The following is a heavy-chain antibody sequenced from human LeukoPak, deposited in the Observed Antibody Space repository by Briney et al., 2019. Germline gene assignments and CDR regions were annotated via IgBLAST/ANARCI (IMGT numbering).Heavy chain of an antibody. V-gene: IGHV3-23*01. CDR3: AKRVDYSSPGGYFDY. Sequence: GGSLRLSCAASGFSFSSYGMSWVRQAPGKGLEWVSSITDNGGSTYYADSVKGRFTISRDNPRNMLYLQMDSLRAEDTAVYYCAKRVDYSSPGGYFDYWGQGTLVTVSS. CDR1: GFSFSSYG. CDR2: ITDNGGST. J-gene: IGHJ4*02. D-gene: IGHD2-2*01.